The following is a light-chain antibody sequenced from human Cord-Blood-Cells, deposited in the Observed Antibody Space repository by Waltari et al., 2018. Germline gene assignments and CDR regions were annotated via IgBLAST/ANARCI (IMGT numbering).Light chain of an antibody. J-gene: IGLJ1*01. CDR3: CSYAGSSTFV. V-gene: IGLV2-23*02. CDR1: SSDVGRYNL. Sequence: QSALTQPASVSGSPGQSITISCTGTSSDVGRYNLISWYPQHPGKAPKLMIYEVSKRPSGVSNRFSGSKSGNTASLTISGLQAEDEADYYCCSYAGSSTFVFGTGTKVTVL. CDR2: EVS.